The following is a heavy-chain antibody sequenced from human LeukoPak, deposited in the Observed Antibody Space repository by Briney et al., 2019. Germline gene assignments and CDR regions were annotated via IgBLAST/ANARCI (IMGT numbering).Heavy chain of an antibody. Sequence: SETLSLTCTVSGGSISSYYWSWIRQPPGKGLEWIGYIYHSGSTNYNPSLKSRVTISVDTSKNQFSLKLSSVTAADTAVYYCARGSFDSTPDYWGQGTLVTVSS. CDR2: IYHSGST. V-gene: IGHV4-59*01. CDR3: ARGSFDSTPDY. J-gene: IGHJ4*02. CDR1: GGSISSYY. D-gene: IGHD3-22*01.